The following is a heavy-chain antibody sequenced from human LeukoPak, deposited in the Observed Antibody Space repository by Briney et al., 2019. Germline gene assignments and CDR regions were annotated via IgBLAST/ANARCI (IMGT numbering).Heavy chain of an antibody. CDR3: ARELPYYDILTGYYNNWFDP. Sequence: SETLSLTWTVAGGSISSYYWSWIRQPPGKGQELIGYIYYSGSTNYNPSLKSRVTISVDTSKNQFSLKLSSVTAADTAVYYCARELPYYDILTGYYNNWFDPWGQGTLVTVSS. D-gene: IGHD3-9*01. CDR1: GGSISSYY. CDR2: IYYSGST. J-gene: IGHJ5*02. V-gene: IGHV4-59*01.